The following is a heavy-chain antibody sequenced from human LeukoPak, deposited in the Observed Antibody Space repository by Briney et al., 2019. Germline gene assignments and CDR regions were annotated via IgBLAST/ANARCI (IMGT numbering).Heavy chain of an antibody. Sequence: GESLRLSCAASGFTVSSNYMSWVRQAPGKGLEWVSVIYSGGSTYYADSVKGRFTISRDNSKNTLYLQMNSLRAEDTAVYYCAREPPHYYDSSGYPWGQGTLVTVSS. V-gene: IGHV3-53*05. CDR2: IYSGGST. CDR1: GFTVSSNY. CDR3: AREPPHYYDSSGYP. D-gene: IGHD3-22*01. J-gene: IGHJ5*02.